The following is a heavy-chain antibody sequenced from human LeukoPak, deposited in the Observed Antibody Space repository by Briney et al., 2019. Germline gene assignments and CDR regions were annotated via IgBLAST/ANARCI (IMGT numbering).Heavy chain of an antibody. J-gene: IGHJ4*02. V-gene: IGHV5-51*01. CDR2: IYPGDSDT. CDR3: ARVPSTGHFDY. CDR1: GYSFTSYW. Sequence: ASVKVSCKGSGYSFTSYWIGWVRQMPGKGLEWMGIIYPGDSDTRYSPSFQGQVTISADKSISTAYLQWSSLKASDTAMYYCARVPSTGHFDYWGQGTLVTVSS. D-gene: IGHD1-14*01.